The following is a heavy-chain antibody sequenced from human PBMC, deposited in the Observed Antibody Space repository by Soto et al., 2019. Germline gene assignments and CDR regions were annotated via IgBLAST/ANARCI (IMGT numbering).Heavy chain of an antibody. V-gene: IGHV2-5*02. CDR1: GFSLSTSGVG. D-gene: IGHD4-17*01. J-gene: IGHJ4*02. CDR3: AHRTTVATPWGY. CDR2: IYWDDDK. Sequence: QITLKESGPTLVKPTQTLTLTCTFSGFSLSTSGVGVGWIRQPPGKALEWLALIYWDDDKRYSPSLKSRLTITKDTSKNQVALTMTNMDPVDTATYYCAHRTTVATPWGYWGQGTLVTVSS.